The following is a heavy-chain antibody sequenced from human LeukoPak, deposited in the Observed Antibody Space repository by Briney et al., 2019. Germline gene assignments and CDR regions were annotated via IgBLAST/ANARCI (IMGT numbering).Heavy chain of an antibody. CDR2: IIPIFGTA. Sequence: SVKVSCKASGYTFTTYGIHWVRQAPGQGLEWMGRIIPIFGTANYAQKFQGRVTITADESTSTAYMELSSLRSEDTAVYYCANGGNRYLYYYYYGMDVWGQGTTVTVSS. CDR1: GYTFTTYG. D-gene: IGHD4-23*01. V-gene: IGHV1-69*13. CDR3: ANGGNRYLYYYYYGMDV. J-gene: IGHJ6*02.